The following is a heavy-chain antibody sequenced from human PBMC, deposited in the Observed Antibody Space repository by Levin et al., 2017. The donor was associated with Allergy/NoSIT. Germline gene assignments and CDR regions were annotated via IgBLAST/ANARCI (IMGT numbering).Heavy chain of an antibody. V-gene: IGHV4-59*08. CDR2: IYYSGST. CDR1: GGSISSYY. D-gene: IGHD3-16*02. Sequence: SETLSLTCTVSGGSISSYYWSWIRQPPGKGLEWIGYIYYSGSTNYNPSLKSRVTISVDTSKNQFSLKLSSVTAADTAVYYCARHAVYYDYVWGSYRYTGAFDSWGQGTMVTVSS. CDR3: ARHAVYYDYVWGSYRYTGAFDS. J-gene: IGHJ3*02.